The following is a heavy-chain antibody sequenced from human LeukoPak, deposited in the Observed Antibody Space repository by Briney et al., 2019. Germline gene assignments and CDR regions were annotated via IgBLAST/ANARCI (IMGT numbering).Heavy chain of an antibody. V-gene: IGHV3-11*01. Sequence: GGSLRLSCAASGFTFSDSYMSWIRQAPGKGLEYISYISSSGSTIYYADSVKGRFTLSIDNAKNSLSLEMNSLRAEDTAVYYCARGKYSFDYWGQGTLVTVSS. J-gene: IGHJ4*02. CDR3: ARGKYSFDY. CDR1: GFTFSDSY. CDR2: ISSSGSTI.